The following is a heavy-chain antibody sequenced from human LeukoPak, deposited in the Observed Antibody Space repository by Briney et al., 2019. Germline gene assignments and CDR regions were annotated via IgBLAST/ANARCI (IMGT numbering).Heavy chain of an antibody. V-gene: IGHV4-38-2*02. D-gene: IGHD5-18*01. CDR2: IFQGGTT. CDR3: ARIETAMIDY. J-gene: IGHJ4*02. CDR1: GYSIRSGFY. Sequence: SETPSLTCTVSGYSIRSGFYWGWIRQAPGKGLEWIGSIFQGGTTFYNPSLKSRVIISADTSNNEFSLKLSSVTAAGTAVYYCARIETAMIDYWGQGTLVTVSS.